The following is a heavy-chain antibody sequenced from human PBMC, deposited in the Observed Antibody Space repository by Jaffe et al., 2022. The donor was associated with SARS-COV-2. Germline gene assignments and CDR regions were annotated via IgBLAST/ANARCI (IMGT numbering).Heavy chain of an antibody. CDR2: IRNRVSNYAT. CDR3: ARGGGSQVYYFYYMDV. Sequence: EVRLVESGGGLVQPGGSLRLSCAASGFSFSDHYMDWVRQAPGKGLEWVGRIRNRVSNYATEYAASVKGRFEISRDDSQNSLYLQLNRLKIGDTAVYYCARGGGSQVYYFYYMDVWGKGTTVTVSS. CDR1: GFSFSDHY. J-gene: IGHJ6*03. V-gene: IGHV3-72*01. D-gene: IGHD2-15*01.